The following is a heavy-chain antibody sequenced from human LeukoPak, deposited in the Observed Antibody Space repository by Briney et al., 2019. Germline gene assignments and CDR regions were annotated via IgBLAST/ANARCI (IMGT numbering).Heavy chain of an antibody. CDR3: ARVASSSWYRGYNWFDP. D-gene: IGHD6-13*01. CDR2: INAGNGNT. CDR1: GYTFTSYA. Sequence: GASVKVSCKASGYTFTSYAMHWVRQAPGQRLEWMGWINAGNGNTKYSQKFQGRVTITRDTSASTAYMELSSLRSEDTAVYYCARVASSSWYRGYNWFDPWGQGTLVTVSS. J-gene: IGHJ5*02. V-gene: IGHV1-3*01.